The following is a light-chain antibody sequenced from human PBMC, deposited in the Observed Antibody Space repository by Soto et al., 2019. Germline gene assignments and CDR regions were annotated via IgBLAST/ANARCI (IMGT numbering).Light chain of an antibody. Sequence: QSALTQPASVSGSPGQSITISCTGTSSDVGAYNFVSWHQQHPGKAPKLMIYNVYDRPSGISYRFSGSKSGNTASLTISGLQGEDEADYYCSAYVGSRTQVFGTGTQLTVL. V-gene: IGLV2-14*03. CDR2: NVY. CDR3: SAYVGSRTQV. CDR1: SSDVGAYNF. J-gene: IGLJ1*01.